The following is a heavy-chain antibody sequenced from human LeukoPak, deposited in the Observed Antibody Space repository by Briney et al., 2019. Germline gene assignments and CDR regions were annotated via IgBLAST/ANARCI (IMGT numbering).Heavy chain of an antibody. CDR3: AKDLSVAAVAGFY. J-gene: IGHJ4*02. V-gene: IGHV3-23*01. CDR2: ISGSGGST. D-gene: IGHD6-19*01. Sequence: VGSLRLSCAAAGFTFSSYAMSGVRQAPGKGLDCVSAISGSGGSTYYADSVKGRFTISRDNSKNTLYLQMNSLRAEDTAVYYCAKDLSVAAVAGFYWGQGTLVTVSS. CDR1: GFTFSSYA.